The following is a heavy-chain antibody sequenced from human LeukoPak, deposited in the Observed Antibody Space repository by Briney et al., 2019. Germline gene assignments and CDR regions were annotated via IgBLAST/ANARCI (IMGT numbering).Heavy chain of an antibody. J-gene: IGHJ6*03. D-gene: IGHD3-22*01. CDR3: ARDYYDSSGYYVAPSDYMDV. CDR1: GFTFSSYW. V-gene: IGHV3-7*01. Sequence: GGSLRLSCAASGFTFSSYWMSWVRQAPGKGLEWVANIKQDGSEKYYVDSVKGRFAISRDNAKNSLYLQMNSLRAEDTAVYYCARDYYDSSGYYVAPSDYMDVWGKGTTVTVSS. CDR2: IKQDGSEK.